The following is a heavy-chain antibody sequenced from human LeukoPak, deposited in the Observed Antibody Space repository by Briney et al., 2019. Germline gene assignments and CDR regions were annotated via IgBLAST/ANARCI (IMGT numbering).Heavy chain of an antibody. D-gene: IGHD2-21*01. J-gene: IGHJ4*02. Sequence: GGSLRLSCAASGFTFDDYTMHWVRQAPGKGLEWVSLISWDGGSTYYADSVKGRFTISRDNSKNSLYLQMNSLRTEDTALYYCAKATTRKVVVIAIFDYRGQGTLVTVSS. V-gene: IGHV3-43*01. CDR2: ISWDGGST. CDR3: AKATTRKVVVIAIFDY. CDR1: GFTFDDYT.